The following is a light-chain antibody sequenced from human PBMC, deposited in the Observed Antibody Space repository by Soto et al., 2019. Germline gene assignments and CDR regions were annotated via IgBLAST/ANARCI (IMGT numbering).Light chain of an antibody. Sequence: EVVLTQSPGTLSLSPGERATLSCRASQSVSNNYLAWYQQKPGQSPKLLIFVSSDRATGIPDRFSGSESGTDFTLTISSLEPEDFAVYYCQQYGSSPPYTFGQGTKLEIK. V-gene: IGKV3-20*01. CDR2: VSS. CDR3: QQYGSSPPYT. J-gene: IGKJ2*01. CDR1: QSVSNNY.